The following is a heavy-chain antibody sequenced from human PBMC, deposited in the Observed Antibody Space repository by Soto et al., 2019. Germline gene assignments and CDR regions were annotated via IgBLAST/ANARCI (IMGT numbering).Heavy chain of an antibody. Sequence: EVQLLESGGGLVQPGGSLRLSCAASGFTFISYAMSWVRQAPGKGLEWVSYISSSSSYTNYADSVKGRFTISRDNAKNSLYLQMNSLRAEDTAVYYCARDSGSYLGGGNWFDPWGQGTLVTVSS. CDR1: GFTFISYA. V-gene: IGHV3-48*04. J-gene: IGHJ5*02. CDR2: ISSSSSYT. CDR3: ARDSGSYLGGGNWFDP. D-gene: IGHD1-26*01.